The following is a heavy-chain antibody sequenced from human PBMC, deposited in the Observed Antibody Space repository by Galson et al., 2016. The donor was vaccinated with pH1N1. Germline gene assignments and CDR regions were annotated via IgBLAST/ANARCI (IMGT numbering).Heavy chain of an antibody. V-gene: IGHV5-51*01. CDR2: VYPGDSDI. CDR3: ARPDRYCSGGSCFSFWFDP. Sequence: QSGAEVKKPGESLKISCKGSGYNFTNYWIGWVRQMPGKGLEWMGVVYPGDSDIKYSQSFRGQVTISADKSISTASLQWSGLRASDTATYWCARPDRYCSGGSCFSFWFDPWGQGTLVTVSS. J-gene: IGHJ5*02. D-gene: IGHD2-15*01. CDR1: GYNFTNYW.